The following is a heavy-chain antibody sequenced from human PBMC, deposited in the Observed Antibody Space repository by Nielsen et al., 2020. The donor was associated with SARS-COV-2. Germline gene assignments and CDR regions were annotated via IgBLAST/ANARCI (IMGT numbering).Heavy chain of an antibody. V-gene: IGHV1-18*01. D-gene: IGHD3-10*01. CDR2: INAYNGDT. CDR1: GYTFIRYG. J-gene: IGHJ4*02. CDR3: ARILRTEFLTHLDY. Sequence: ASVKVFCKASGYTFIRYGISWVRQAPGQGLEWMGWINAYNGDTNYAQNVQGRVAMTTDTLTSTAYMELRSLRSDDTAVYYCARILRTEFLTHLDYWGQGTLVTVSS.